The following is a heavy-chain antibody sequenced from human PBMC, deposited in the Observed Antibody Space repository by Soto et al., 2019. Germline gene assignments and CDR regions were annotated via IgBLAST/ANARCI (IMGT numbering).Heavy chain of an antibody. CDR2: ISGSGDST. CDR3: AKDRGYTAYDLWKYHYHYYGMDV. Sequence: LRLSCAASGFTFSSYAMTWVRQAPGKGLEWVSAISGSGDSTSYADSVKGRFTVSRDTSKNTLYLQMNSLRVGDTAVYFCAKDRGYTAYDLWKYHYHYYGMDVWGQGTTVTVSS. D-gene: IGHD5-12*01. V-gene: IGHV3-23*01. J-gene: IGHJ6*02. CDR1: GFTFSSYA.